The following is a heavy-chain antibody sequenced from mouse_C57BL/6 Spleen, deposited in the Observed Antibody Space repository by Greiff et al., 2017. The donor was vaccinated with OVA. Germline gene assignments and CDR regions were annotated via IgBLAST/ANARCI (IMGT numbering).Heavy chain of an antibody. V-gene: IGHV1-69*01. CDR2: IDPSDSYT. CDR1: GYTFTSYW. J-gene: IGHJ2*01. CDR3: ARDREGDY. Sequence: VQLQQPGAELVMPGASVKLSCKASGYTFTSYWMHWVKQRPGQGLEWIGEIDPSDSYTNYNQKFKGKSTLTVDKSSSTAYMQLSSLTSEDSAVYYCARDREGDYWGQGTTLTVSS.